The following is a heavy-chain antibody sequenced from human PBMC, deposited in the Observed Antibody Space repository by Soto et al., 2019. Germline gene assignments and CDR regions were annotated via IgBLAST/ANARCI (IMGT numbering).Heavy chain of an antibody. D-gene: IGHD2-8*01. V-gene: IGHV3-11*01. Sequence: PGGSLRLSCAASGFTFSDYYMSWIRQAPGKGLEWVSYISSSGSTIYYADSVKGRFTISRDNAKNSLYLQMNSQRAEDTAVYYCARDPGYCTNGVCQTTRYYFDXWGQGTLVTVSS. CDR1: GFTFSDYY. J-gene: IGHJ4*02. CDR3: ARDPGYCTNGVCQTTRYYFDX. CDR2: ISSSGSTI.